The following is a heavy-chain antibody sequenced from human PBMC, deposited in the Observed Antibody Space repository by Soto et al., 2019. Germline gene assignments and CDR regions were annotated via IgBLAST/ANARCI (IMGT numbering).Heavy chain of an antibody. D-gene: IGHD2-2*01. Sequence: QVQLVQSGAEVKKPGSSVKVSCKASGGTFSNYAITWVRQAPGQGLEWMGGIIPFFVTANYAQKFQGRVTLTADESTSAAYMELRSLTSEDTAVYFCARETAGVTAARRGGYDYGMDVWGQGTTVTVSS. CDR1: GGTFSNYA. CDR3: ARETAGVTAARRGGYDYGMDV. J-gene: IGHJ6*02. CDR2: IIPFFVTA. V-gene: IGHV1-69*12.